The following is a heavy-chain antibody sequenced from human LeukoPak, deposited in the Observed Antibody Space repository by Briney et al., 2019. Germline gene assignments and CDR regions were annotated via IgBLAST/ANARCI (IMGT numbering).Heavy chain of an antibody. J-gene: IGHJ6*03. CDR1: DGPIRSYY. CDR2: ITTSGST. D-gene: IGHD2-15*01. Sequence: SETLSLTCTVSDGPIRSYYWIWVRQAPLKGLEWVGDITTSGSTKYNPCLMSRVTISIDTSKSQFSLRLTSVTAADTAVYYCGRDALVGYFSYYYIDVWGKGTTVSVPS. V-gene: IGHV4-4*08. CDR3: GRDALVGYFSYYYIDV.